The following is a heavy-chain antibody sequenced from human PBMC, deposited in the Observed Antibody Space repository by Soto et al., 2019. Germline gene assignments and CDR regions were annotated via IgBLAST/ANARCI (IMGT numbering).Heavy chain of an antibody. Sequence: GGSLRLSCAASGFTFSSYGMHWVRQAPGKGLEWVAVIWYDGSNKYYADSVKGRFTISRDNSKNTLYLQMNSLRAEDTAVYYCARDGYCSSTSCSKKRYGMDVWGQGTTVIVSS. CDR1: GFTFSSYG. CDR3: ARDGYCSSTSCSKKRYGMDV. V-gene: IGHV3-33*01. D-gene: IGHD2-2*03. J-gene: IGHJ6*01. CDR2: IWYDGSNK.